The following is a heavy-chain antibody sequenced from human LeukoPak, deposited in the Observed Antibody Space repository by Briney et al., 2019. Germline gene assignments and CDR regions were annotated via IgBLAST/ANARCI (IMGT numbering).Heavy chain of an antibody. Sequence: SETLSLTCTVSGGSISSYYWSWIRQPPGKGLEWIGYIYYSGSTNYNPSLKSRVTISVDTSKNQFSLKLSPVTAADTAVYYCARSPTYDYIWGSYLYYFDYWGQGTLVTVSS. V-gene: IGHV4-59*01. CDR1: GGSISSYY. CDR3: ARSPTYDYIWGSYLYYFDY. CDR2: IYYSGST. D-gene: IGHD3-16*02. J-gene: IGHJ4*02.